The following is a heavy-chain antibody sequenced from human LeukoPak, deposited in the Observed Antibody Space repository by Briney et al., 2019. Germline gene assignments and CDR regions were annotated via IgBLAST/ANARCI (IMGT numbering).Heavy chain of an antibody. CDR3: ARSGFGSGVSFDP. CDR1: GYTFTTYD. J-gene: IGHJ5*02. CDR2: MNPNSGNT. V-gene: IGHV1-8*01. Sequence: ASVKVSCKASGYTFTTYDINWVRQATGQGLEWMGWMNPNSGNTGYTQKFQGRVTMTRDTSTSTAYMDLSSLTSEDTAVYYCARSGFGSGVSFDPRGQGTLVTVSS. D-gene: IGHD3-10*01.